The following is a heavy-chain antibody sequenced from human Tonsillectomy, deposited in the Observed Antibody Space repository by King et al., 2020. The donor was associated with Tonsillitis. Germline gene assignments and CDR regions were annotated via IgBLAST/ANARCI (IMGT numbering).Heavy chain of an antibody. CDR2: IYYSGIT. Sequence: QLQESGPGLVKPSETLSLTCTISGCSLSSYYWSWIRQSPGKGLEWIGYIYYSGITNYNPSLKSRVTLSVDTSKNQFPLKLSSVTAADTAVYYCARGIRIVTALGWFDPWGQGTQVTVSS. J-gene: IGHJ5*02. V-gene: IGHV4-59*01. D-gene: IGHD1-26*01. CDR1: GCSLSSYY. CDR3: ARGIRIVTALGWFDP.